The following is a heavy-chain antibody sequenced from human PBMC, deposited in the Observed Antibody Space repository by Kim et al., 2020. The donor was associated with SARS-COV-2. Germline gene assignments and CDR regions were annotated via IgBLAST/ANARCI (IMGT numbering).Heavy chain of an antibody. CDR3: ARDWQQLVTYYFDY. CDR2: INAGTGNT. V-gene: IGHV1-3*01. CDR1: GYTFTSYA. D-gene: IGHD6-13*01. J-gene: IGHJ4*02. Sequence: ASVKVSCKASGYTFTSYAMHWVRQAPGQRLEWMGWINAGTGNTKYSQKFQGRVTITRDTSASTAYMELSSLRSEDTAVYYCARDWQQLVTYYFDYWGQGT.